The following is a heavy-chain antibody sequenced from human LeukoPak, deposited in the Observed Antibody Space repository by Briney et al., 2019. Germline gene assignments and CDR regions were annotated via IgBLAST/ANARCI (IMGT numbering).Heavy chain of an antibody. CDR2: TKNKAESHIT. CDR1: GFTFSSAW. CDR3: ARDTAAALDY. V-gene: IGHV3-72*01. Sequence: GGSLRLSCAASGFTFSSAWMNWVRQAPGKGLEWVGRTKNKAESHITDYAASVKGRFFSSRDDSKNSLYLQMNSLQTDDTGIYYCARDTAAALDYWGQGILVTVSS. D-gene: IGHD6-13*01. J-gene: IGHJ4*02.